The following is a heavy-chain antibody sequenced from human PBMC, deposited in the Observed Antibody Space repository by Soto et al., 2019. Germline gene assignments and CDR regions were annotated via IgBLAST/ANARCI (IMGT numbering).Heavy chain of an antibody. V-gene: IGHV4-34*01. D-gene: IGHD3-10*01. CDR1: GGSFSGYY. CDR2: INHSGST. CDR3: ARTGDWFGPYYYYYGMDV. Sequence: SETLSLTCAVYGGSFSGYYWSWIRQPPGKGLEWIGEINHSGSTNYNPSLKSRVTISVDTSKNRFSLKLSSVTAADTAVYYCARTGDWFGPYYYYYGMDVWGQGTTVTVSS. J-gene: IGHJ6*02.